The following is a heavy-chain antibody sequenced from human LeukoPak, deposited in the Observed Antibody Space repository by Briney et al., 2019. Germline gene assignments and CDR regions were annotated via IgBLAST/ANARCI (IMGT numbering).Heavy chain of an antibody. V-gene: IGHV1-46*01. CDR3: ARGTRIAAAGRRGYWYFDL. CDR1: GYTFTSYY. Sequence: ASVKVSCKASGYTFTSYYMHWVRQAPGQGLEWMGIINPSGGSTSYAQKFQGRVTMTRDTSTSTVYMGLSSLRSEDTAVYYCARGTRIAAAGRRGYWYFDLWGRGTLVTVSS. CDR2: INPSGGST. J-gene: IGHJ2*01. D-gene: IGHD6-13*01.